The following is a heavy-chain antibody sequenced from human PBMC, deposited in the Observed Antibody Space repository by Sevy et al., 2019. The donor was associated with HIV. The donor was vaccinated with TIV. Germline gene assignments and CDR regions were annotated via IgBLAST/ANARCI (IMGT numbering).Heavy chain of an antibody. D-gene: IGHD3-16*01. Sequence: GGSLRLSCTASGFNFGDYAMSWCRQAPGKGLEWIGFIRSKTYGGTTEYAASVKGRFTISRDDSNSIASLQMNSLKTGDTAVYYCARVRGTISPYYYFGMDVWGQGTTVTVSS. J-gene: IGHJ6*02. V-gene: IGHV3-49*03. CDR1: GFNFGDYA. CDR2: IRSKTYGGTT. CDR3: ARVRGTISPYYYFGMDV.